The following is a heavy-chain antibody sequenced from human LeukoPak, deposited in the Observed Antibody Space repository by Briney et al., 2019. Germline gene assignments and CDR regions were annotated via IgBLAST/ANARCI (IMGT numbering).Heavy chain of an antibody. CDR1: GYSFTNFW. V-gene: IGHV5-51*01. CDR2: IYPGDYDT. D-gene: IGHD3-10*01. CDR3: ARLGHSRLWFGELVVVGTNDAFDI. J-gene: IGHJ3*02. Sequence: GEALKISCKGFGYSFTNFWIGWGRQMPGKGLELMGIIYPGDYDTRYSPSLQGQVTISANQSINTAYLQWSSLKASDTAMYYCARLGHSRLWFGELVVVGTNDAFDIWGQGTMVTVSS.